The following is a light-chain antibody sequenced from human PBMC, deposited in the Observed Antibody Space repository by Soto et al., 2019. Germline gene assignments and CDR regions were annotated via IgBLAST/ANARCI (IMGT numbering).Light chain of an antibody. Sequence: EIVLTQSPATLSVSPGDRATLSCRASQSVGNNFAWYQQKPDQAPRLLIFATSTRATGVPARFSGSGSGTEFTLTISSLQSEDFAVYYCQQYGDWPLTFGGGAKVEIE. V-gene: IGKV3-15*01. CDR3: QQYGDWPLT. J-gene: IGKJ4*01. CDR2: ATS. CDR1: QSVGNN.